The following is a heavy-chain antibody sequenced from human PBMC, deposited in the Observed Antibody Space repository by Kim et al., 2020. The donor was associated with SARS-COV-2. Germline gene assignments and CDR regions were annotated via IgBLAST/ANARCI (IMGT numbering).Heavy chain of an antibody. CDR2: ISYDGSNK. CDR1: GFTFSTYA. CDR3: ARGPRYYYDSSGYYHYYYYGMDV. D-gene: IGHD3-22*01. V-gene: IGHV3-30*04. J-gene: IGHJ6*02. Sequence: GGSLRLSCAASGFTFSTYAMHWVRQAPGKGLEWVALISYDGSNKYYADSVKGRFTISRDNSKNRLYLQMNSLRAEDTAVYYCARGPRYYYDSSGYYHYYYYGMDVWGQGTTVTVSS.